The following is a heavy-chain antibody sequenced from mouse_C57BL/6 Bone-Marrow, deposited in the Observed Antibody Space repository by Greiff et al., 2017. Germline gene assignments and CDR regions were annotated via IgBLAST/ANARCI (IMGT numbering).Heavy chain of an antibody. CDR3: ARSPACYSNYVYFDY. J-gene: IGHJ2*01. CDR2: FHPYNDDT. D-gene: IGHD2-5*01. V-gene: IGHV1-47*01. Sequence: VQLQQSGAELVKPGASVKMSCKASGYTFTTYPIEWMKQNPGKSLEWIGNFHPYNDDTKYNEKFKGKATLTVEKSSSTVYLELSRLTSDDSAVYYCARSPACYSNYVYFDYWGQGTTLTVSS. CDR1: GYTFTTYP.